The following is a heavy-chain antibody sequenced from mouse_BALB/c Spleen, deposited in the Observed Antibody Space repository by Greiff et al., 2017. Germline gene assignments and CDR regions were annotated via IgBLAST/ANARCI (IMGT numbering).Heavy chain of an antibody. Sequence: VQLKESGAELVKPGASVKLSCTASGFNIKDTYMHWVKQRPEQGLEWIGRIDPANGNTKYDPKFQGKATITADTSSNTAYLQLSSLTSEDTAVYYCARFATGAMDYWGQGTSVTVSS. CDR2: IDPANGNT. V-gene: IGHV14-3*02. CDR3: ARFATGAMDY. J-gene: IGHJ4*01. D-gene: IGHD1-1*01. CDR1: GFNIKDTY.